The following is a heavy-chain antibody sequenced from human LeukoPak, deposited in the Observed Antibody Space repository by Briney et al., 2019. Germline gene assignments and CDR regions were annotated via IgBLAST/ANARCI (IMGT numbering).Heavy chain of an antibody. V-gene: IGHV4-34*01. D-gene: IGHD6-19*01. CDR1: GGSISSYY. CDR3: ASRGLTDSSGRRGCFDY. Sequence: SETLSLTCTVSGGSISSYYWSWIRQPPGKGLEWIGEINHSGSTNYNPSLKSRVTISVDTSKNQFSLKLSSVTAADTAVYYCASRGLTDSSGRRGCFDYWGQGTLVTVSS. J-gene: IGHJ4*02. CDR2: INHSGST.